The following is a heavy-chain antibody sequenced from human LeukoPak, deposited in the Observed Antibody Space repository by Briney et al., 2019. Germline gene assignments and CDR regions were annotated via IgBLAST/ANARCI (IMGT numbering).Heavy chain of an antibody. J-gene: IGHJ4*02. V-gene: IGHV3-64D*06. D-gene: IGHD3-10*01. Sequence: GGSLRLSCSASGFTFSNYAMHWVRQAPGKGLEDVSAISSNGGSTYFADSVKGRFTISRDNSKSTLYLQMSSLRAEDTAVYYCVKDGYAYGSVFDYWGQGTLVTVSS. CDR3: VKDGYAYGSVFDY. CDR1: GFTFSNYA. CDR2: ISSNGGST.